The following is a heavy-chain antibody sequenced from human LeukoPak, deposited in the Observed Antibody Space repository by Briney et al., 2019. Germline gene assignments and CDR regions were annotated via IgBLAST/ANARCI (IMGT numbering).Heavy chain of an antibody. Sequence: PSETLSLTCTVSGGSISGYHWSWIRQPPGKGREWIAYISDRGSTNYNPSLKRRVTLSVDRSKNQFSLNLSSVTAADTAVYYCARTLASGTADSWGQGTRSPSPQ. CDR3: ARTLASGTADS. CDR2: ISDRGST. CDR1: GGSISGYH. J-gene: IGHJ4*02. V-gene: IGHV4-59*08. D-gene: IGHD1-1*01.